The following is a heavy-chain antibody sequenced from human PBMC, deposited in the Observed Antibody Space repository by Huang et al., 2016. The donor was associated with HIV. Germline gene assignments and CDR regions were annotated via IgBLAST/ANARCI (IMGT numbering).Heavy chain of an antibody. D-gene: IGHD6-19*01. CDR2: IKQDGSEK. CDR1: GFTFSSYW. V-gene: IGHV3-7*01. J-gene: IGHJ4*02. Sequence: EVQLVESGGGLVQPGGSLRLSCVASGFTFSSYWMSWVRQAPGKGLEGVANIKQDGSEKESVGSAKCRFTISRDNAKNSLYLQKNNLRAEDAAVDYCARGGTYSGWWQDYWGQGTLVTVSS. CDR3: ARGGTYSGWWQDY.